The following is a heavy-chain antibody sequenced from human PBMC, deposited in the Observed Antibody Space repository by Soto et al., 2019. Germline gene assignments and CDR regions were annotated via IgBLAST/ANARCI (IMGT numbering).Heavy chain of an antibody. D-gene: IGHD3-22*01. J-gene: IGHJ4*02. Sequence: SVKVSCKASGGTFSSYAISWVRQAPGQGLEWMGGIIPIFGTANYAQKFQGRVTITADESTSTAYMELSSLRSEDTAVYYCACSNSGYYYHRLDYWGQGTLVTVSS. CDR2: IIPIFGTA. V-gene: IGHV1-69*13. CDR1: GGTFSSYA. CDR3: ACSNSGYYYHRLDY.